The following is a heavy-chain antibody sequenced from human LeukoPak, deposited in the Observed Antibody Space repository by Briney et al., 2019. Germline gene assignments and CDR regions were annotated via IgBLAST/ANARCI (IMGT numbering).Heavy chain of an antibody. D-gene: IGHD3-16*01. CDR3: ARDLVGGIWSAAF. J-gene: IGHJ4*02. CDR2: INPNTGDT. CDR1: GYTFTNYG. V-gene: IGHV1-2*06. Sequence: ASVRVSCKASGYTFTNYGISWVRQAPGQGLEWMGRINPNTGDTIYGQRFQGRVTMTRDTSISAAYMELSSLRSDDTAVYFCARDLVGGIWSAAFWGQGSLVTVSS.